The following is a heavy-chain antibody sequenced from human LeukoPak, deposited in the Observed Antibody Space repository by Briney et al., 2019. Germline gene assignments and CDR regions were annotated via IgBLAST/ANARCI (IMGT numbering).Heavy chain of an antibody. V-gene: IGHV1-18*01. CDR2: LSAYNGNT. Sequence: ASVKVSCKASGYTFTSYGISGVRQAPGQGLEWMGWLSAYNGNTNYAQKLQGRVTMTTDTSTSTVYMELRSLRSDDTAVYYCARDNYYGSGSYWKGFDYWGQGTLVTVSS. D-gene: IGHD3-10*01. CDR3: ARDNYYGSGSYWKGFDY. CDR1: GYTFTSYG. J-gene: IGHJ4*02.